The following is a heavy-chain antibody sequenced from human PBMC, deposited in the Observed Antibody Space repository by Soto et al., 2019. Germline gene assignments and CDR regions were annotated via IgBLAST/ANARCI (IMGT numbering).Heavy chain of an antibody. CDR1: GFSLSTSGVG. Sequence: QITLKESGPTLVKPTQTLTLTCTFSGFSLSTSGVGVAWIRQPPGKALEWLALIYWDDDKRYRPSLKSRLTITKDTSKNQVVLTMTNMDPVDSATYYCAHREGFGELNWFDSWGQRTVVTVSS. V-gene: IGHV2-5*02. CDR3: AHREGFGELNWFDS. D-gene: IGHD3-10*01. CDR2: IYWDDDK. J-gene: IGHJ5*01.